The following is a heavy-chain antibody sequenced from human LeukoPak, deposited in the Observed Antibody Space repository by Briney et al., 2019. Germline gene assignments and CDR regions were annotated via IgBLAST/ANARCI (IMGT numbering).Heavy chain of an antibody. Sequence: GGSLRLSCAASGFTFSSYGMHWVRQAPGKGLEWVAVIWYDGSNKYYADSVKGRFTISRDNSKNTLYLQMNSLRAEDTAVYHCAREEAGYDIVVVPAAILGYWGQGTLVTVSS. D-gene: IGHD2-2*02. V-gene: IGHV3-33*01. CDR3: AREEAGYDIVVVPAAILGY. CDR1: GFTFSSYG. J-gene: IGHJ4*02. CDR2: IWYDGSNK.